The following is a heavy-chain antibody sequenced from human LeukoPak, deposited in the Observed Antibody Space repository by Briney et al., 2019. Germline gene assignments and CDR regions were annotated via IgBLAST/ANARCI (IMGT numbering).Heavy chain of an antibody. CDR3: ASGDVTVTNNFDY. J-gene: IGHJ4*02. CDR2: MNPNSGYT. D-gene: IGHD4-17*01. Sequence: GASVKVSCKASGYTFTSYDINWVRQAPGQGLEWMGWMNPNSGYTYSVQKFQGRVTMTRDTSISTAYMDLSSLRSEDTAVYYCASGDVTVTNNFDYWGQGTLVTVSS. CDR1: GYTFTSYD. V-gene: IGHV1-8*01.